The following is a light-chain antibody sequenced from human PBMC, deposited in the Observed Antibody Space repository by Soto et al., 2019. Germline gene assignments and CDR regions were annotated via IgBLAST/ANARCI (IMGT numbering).Light chain of an antibody. Sequence: ESVMTQSPATVTLSPGERDTLSCRASQSVSSSYLAWYQQKPGQAPRLLIYGASSRATGIPARFSGSGSGTEFTLTISSLQSEDFAVYYCQQYKNGPPWTFGQGTKVDIK. CDR1: QSVSSSY. CDR2: GAS. V-gene: IGKV3-15*01. J-gene: IGKJ1*01. CDR3: QQYKNGPPWT.